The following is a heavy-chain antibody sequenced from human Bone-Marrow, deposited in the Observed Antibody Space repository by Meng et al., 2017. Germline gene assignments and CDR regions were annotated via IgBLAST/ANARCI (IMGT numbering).Heavy chain of an antibody. V-gene: IGHV1-24*01. D-gene: IGHD3-9*01. J-gene: IGHJ3*02. CDR2: FDPEDGET. CDR3: ARGNYRYIDWLLYSPGDFDI. Sequence: ASVKVSCKVSGYTFNELSMHWVRQAPGKGLEWMGGFDPEDGETIYAQKFQGRVTITRNTSISTAYMELSSLRSEDTAVYYCARGNYRYIDWLLYSPGDFDIWGQGTMVTVSS. CDR1: GYTFNELS.